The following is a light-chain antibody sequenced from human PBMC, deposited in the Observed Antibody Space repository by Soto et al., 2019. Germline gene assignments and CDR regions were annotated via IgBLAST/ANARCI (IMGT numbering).Light chain of an antibody. J-gene: IGLJ2*01. CDR1: SSDVGSYNL. CDR2: EGS. V-gene: IGLV2-23*01. CDR3: CSYAGSSTHVV. Sequence: QSALTQPASVSGSPGQSITISCTGISSDVGSYNLVSWYQQHPGKAPKLMIYEGSKRPSGVSNRFSGSKSGNTASLTISGLQAEDEADYYCCSYAGSSTHVVFGGGTKLTVL.